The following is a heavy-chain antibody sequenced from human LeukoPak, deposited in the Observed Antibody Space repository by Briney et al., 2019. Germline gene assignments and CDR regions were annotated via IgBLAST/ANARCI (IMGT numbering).Heavy chain of an antibody. CDR3: ARDYGNYFGWFDP. D-gene: IGHD4-11*01. CDR1: GGSVSSGSYY. J-gene: IGHJ5*02. CDR2: IYYSGST. Sequence: ASETLSLTCTVSGGSVSSGSYYWSWIRQPPGKGLEWIGYIYYSGSTNYNPSLKSRVTISVDTSKNQFSLKLSSVTAADTAVYYCARDYGNYFGWFDPWGQGTLVTVSS. V-gene: IGHV4-61*01.